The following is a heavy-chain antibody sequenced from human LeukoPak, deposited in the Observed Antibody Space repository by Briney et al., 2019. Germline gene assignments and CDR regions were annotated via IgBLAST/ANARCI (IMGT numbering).Heavy chain of an antibody. Sequence: QSGGSLRLSCAASGFTVGYNYMTWVRQAPGKGLEWVAAIYNSGSTYYADSVKGRFTISRDNSKNTLYLQMNSLRAEDTAVYYCAKGPGEAFGVVIIDMYYFDYWGQGTLVTVSS. CDR2: IYNSGST. V-gene: IGHV3-66*01. CDR1: GFTVGYNY. D-gene: IGHD3-3*01. CDR3: AKGPGEAFGVVIIDMYYFDY. J-gene: IGHJ4*02.